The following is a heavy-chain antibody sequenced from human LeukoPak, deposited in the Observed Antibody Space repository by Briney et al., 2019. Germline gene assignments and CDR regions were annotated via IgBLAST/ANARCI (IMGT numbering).Heavy chain of an antibody. CDR2: IFYSGST. Sequence: SETLSLTCTVSGDSISSSSHYWGWLRQPPGKGLEWIGIIFYSGSTYFNPSLKSRVTISVDTSKNQFSLKLSSVTAADTAVYYCARTGRGLYYYGMDVWGQGTTVTVSS. CDR3: ARTGRGLYYYGMDV. J-gene: IGHJ6*02. D-gene: IGHD3/OR15-3a*01. CDR1: GDSISSSSHY. V-gene: IGHV4-39*01.